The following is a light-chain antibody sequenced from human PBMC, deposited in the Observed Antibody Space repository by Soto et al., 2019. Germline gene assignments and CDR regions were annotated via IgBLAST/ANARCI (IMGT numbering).Light chain of an antibody. J-gene: IGKJ1*01. V-gene: IGKV3-11*01. CDR3: QQRSSWPRT. CDR1: QSVYNY. Sequence: EVVLTQSPATLSLSPGDRATLSCRASQSVYNYLAWYQHKPGQAPRLLIYDASNRATGIPARVSGNGSGTDFTLTISSLEPEDFTVYYCQQRSSWPRTFGQGTKVEF. CDR2: DAS.